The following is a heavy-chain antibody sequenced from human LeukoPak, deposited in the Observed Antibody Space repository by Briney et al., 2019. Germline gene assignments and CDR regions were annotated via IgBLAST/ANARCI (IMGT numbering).Heavy chain of an antibody. D-gene: IGHD1-26*01. CDR2: ISWNSGRI. CDR1: GFTFDDYA. CDR3: AKDSGSSYYYYMDV. Sequence: GGPLRLSCAASGFTFDDYAMHWVRQAPGKGLEWVSGISWNSGRIGYADSVKGRFTISRDNAKNSLYLQMNSLRAEDTALYYCAKDSGSSYYYYMDVWGKGTTVAVSS. J-gene: IGHJ6*03. V-gene: IGHV3-9*01.